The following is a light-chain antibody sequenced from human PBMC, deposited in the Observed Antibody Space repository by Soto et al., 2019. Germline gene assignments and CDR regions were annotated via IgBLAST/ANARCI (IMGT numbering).Light chain of an antibody. CDR1: QSVSNY. CDR3: QQRYNWPLFT. Sequence: EIVLTQSPATLSLSPGERATLSCGASQSVSNYLAWYQQKPGQAPRLLIYDASNRATGIPARFSASGSGTDFTLTISSLEPEDFAVYYCQQRYNWPLFTFGPGTKVDIK. CDR2: DAS. J-gene: IGKJ3*01. V-gene: IGKV3-11*01.